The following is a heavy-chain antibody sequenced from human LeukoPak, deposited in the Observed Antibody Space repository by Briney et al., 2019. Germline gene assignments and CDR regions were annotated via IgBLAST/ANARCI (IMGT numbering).Heavy chain of an antibody. V-gene: IGHV3-30*01. CDR3: AREDPHWVLDY. CDR2: ISYDGSNK. CDR1: GFTLSSYA. J-gene: IGHJ4*02. D-gene: IGHD3-16*01. Sequence: PGGSLRLSCAASGFTLSSYAMHWVRQAPGKGLEWVAVISYDGSNKYYADSVKGRFTISRDNSKNTLYLQMNSLRAEDTAVYYCAREDPHWVLDYWGQGTLVTVSS.